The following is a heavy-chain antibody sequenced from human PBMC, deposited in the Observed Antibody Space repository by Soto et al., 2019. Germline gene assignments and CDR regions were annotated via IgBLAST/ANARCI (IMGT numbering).Heavy chain of an antibody. V-gene: IGHV5-51*01. CDR1: GYSFTSYW. Sequence: GESLKISCKGSGYSFTSYWIGWVRQMPGKGLEWMGIIYPGDSDTRYSPSFQGQVTISADKSISTAYLQWSSLKASDTAMYYCASYGTCSGGSCDLDYWGQGTLVTVS. CDR3: ASYGTCSGGSCDLDY. CDR2: IYPGDSDT. J-gene: IGHJ4*02. D-gene: IGHD2-15*01.